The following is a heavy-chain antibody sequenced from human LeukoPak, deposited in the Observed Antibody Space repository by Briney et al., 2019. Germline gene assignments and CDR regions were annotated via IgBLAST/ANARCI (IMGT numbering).Heavy chain of an antibody. D-gene: IGHD5-12*01. CDR1: GFIFTAYG. V-gene: IGHV3-33*06. J-gene: IGHJ4*02. CDR2: IWYDGRNK. Sequence: PGGSLRLSCAASGFIFTAYGTHWVRQAPGKGLEWVALIWYDGRNKYYADSVKGRFTISRDNSKNTLYLHMNSLRAEDTAVYFCAKRTDASRYSGSDYWGQGTLVTVSS. CDR3: AKRTDASRYSGSDY.